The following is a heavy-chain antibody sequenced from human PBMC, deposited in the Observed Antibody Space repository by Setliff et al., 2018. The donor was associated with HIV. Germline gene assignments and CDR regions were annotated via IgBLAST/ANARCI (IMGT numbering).Heavy chain of an antibody. Sequence: SVKVSCKASGGTFSSYAITWVRQAPGQGLEWMGRIIPIFGSANYAQKLRGRVTITADKSTSTAYMELSSLRSEDTAVYYCARSGGGYYTKNINWFDPWGQGTLVTVSS. V-gene: IGHV1-69*06. CDR1: GGTFSSYA. CDR3: ARSGGGYYTKNINWFDP. D-gene: IGHD3-3*01. CDR2: IIPIFGSA. J-gene: IGHJ5*02.